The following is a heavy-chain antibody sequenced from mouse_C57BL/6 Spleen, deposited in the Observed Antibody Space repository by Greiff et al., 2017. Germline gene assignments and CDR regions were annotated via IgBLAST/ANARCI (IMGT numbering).Heavy chain of an antibody. CDR1: GYTFTSYW. D-gene: IGHD2-5*01. CDR3: AKRGSNYYFDY. Sequence: QVQLQQPGAELVKPGASVKLSCKASGYTFTSYWMQWVKQRPGQGLEGIGEIDPSDSYTNYNQKFKGKATLTVDTSSSTAYMQLSSLTSEDSAVYYCAKRGSNYYFDYWGQGTTLTVSS. V-gene: IGHV1-50*01. J-gene: IGHJ2*01. CDR2: IDPSDSYT.